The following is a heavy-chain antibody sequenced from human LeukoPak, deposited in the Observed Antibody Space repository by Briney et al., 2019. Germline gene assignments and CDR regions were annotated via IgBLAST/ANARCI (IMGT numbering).Heavy chain of an antibody. J-gene: IGHJ6*04. D-gene: IGHD3-10*01. V-gene: IGHV3-74*01. CDR1: GFTFNNHW. CDR3: AKEVVRGVIPNPNHYYYGMDV. CDR2: ISSDGTST. Sequence: GGSLRLSCVASGFTFNNHWLHWVRQAPGKGPVWVSRISSDGTSTTYADSVKGRFTISRDNSKNTLYLQMNSLRAEDTAVYYCAKEVVRGVIPNPNHYYYGMDVWGKGTTVTVSS.